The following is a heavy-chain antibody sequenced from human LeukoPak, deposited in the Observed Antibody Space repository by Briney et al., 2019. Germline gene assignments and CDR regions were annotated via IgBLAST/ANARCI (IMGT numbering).Heavy chain of an antibody. CDR3: AKGRCSSGSCPNWFDP. CDR2: ISGSGGST. CDR1: GFTFSSYA. J-gene: IGHJ5*02. D-gene: IGHD2-15*01. V-gene: IGHV3-23*01. Sequence: GGSLRLSCAASGFTFSSYAMSWVRQAPGKGLEWVSAISGSGGSTYYADSVKGRFTISRDNSKNTLYLQMNSLRAEDTAVYYCAKGRCSSGSCPNWFDPWGQGTLVTVSS.